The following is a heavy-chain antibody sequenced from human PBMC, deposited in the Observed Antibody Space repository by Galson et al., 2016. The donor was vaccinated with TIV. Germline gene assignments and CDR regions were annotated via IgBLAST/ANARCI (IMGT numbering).Heavy chain of an antibody. CDR2: ISSAGTT. CDR3: AGERRYCGNECYLYYYYGMDV. Sequence: SLRLSCAASGVSVSDNYMTWVRQAPGKGLEWVSLISSAGTTSYTDSVRGRFTISRDNSKNTLYLQMNSLRAEDTAVYYCAGERRYCGNECYLYYYYGMDVWGQGTTVTVSS. D-gene: IGHD2-21*01. J-gene: IGHJ6*02. V-gene: IGHV3-66*01. CDR1: GVSVSDNY.